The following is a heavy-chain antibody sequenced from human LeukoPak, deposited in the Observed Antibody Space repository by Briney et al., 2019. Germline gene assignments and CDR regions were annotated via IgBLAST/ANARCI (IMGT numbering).Heavy chain of an antibody. CDR3: ARLYLPYTSAWYGSAFDI. Sequence: PGESLKISCKSSGYSFTSYWVAWVRQMPGKGLEWMGILYPGDSDTRYSPSFQGQVTISADRSITTAYLQWSSLKASDTAMYYCARLYLPYTSAWYGSAFDIWGQGTMVTVSS. J-gene: IGHJ3*02. CDR1: GYSFTSYW. CDR2: LYPGDSDT. D-gene: IGHD6-13*01. V-gene: IGHV5-51*01.